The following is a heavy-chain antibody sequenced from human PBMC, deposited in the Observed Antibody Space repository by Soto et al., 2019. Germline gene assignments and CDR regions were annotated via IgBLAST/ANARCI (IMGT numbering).Heavy chain of an antibody. CDR3: AKFRGDDDILTGYPPGVIDV. D-gene: IGHD3-9*01. V-gene: IGHV3-23*01. CDR2: ISGSGGST. CDR1: GFTFSSYA. J-gene: IGHJ6*02. Sequence: QPGGSLRLSCAASGFTFSSYAMSWVRQAPGKGLEWVSAISGSGGSTYYADSVKGRFTISRDNSKNTLYLQMNSLRAEDTAVYYCAKFRGDDDILTGYPPGVIDVWGQGTTVTGSS.